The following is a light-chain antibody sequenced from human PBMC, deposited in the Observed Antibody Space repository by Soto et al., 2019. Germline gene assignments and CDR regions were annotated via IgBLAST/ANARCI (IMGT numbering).Light chain of an antibody. V-gene: IGKV3-11*01. CDR2: DAS. CDR1: QSVSSY. Sequence: EIVLTQSPATLSLSPGERATLSCRASQSVSSYLAWYQQKPGQAPRLLIHDASNRATGIPARFSGSGSGTDFPLTISSLEPEDFAVYYCHQRSNWPATFGQGTKVEIK. CDR3: HQRSNWPAT. J-gene: IGKJ1*01.